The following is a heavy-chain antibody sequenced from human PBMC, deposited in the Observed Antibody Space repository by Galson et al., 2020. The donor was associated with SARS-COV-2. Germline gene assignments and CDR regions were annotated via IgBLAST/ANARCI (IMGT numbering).Heavy chain of an antibody. D-gene: IGHD6-13*01. CDR1: GGSISSGGYY. CDR3: ARDVLRRAAAGGYYYYYGMDV. J-gene: IGHJ6*02. CDR2: IYYSGST. Sequence: SQTLSLTCTVSGGSISSGGYYWSWIRQHPGKGLEWIGYIYYSGSTYYNPSPKSRVTISVDTSKNQFSLKLSSVTAADTAVYYCARDVLRRAAAGGYYYYYGMDVWGQGTTVTVSS. V-gene: IGHV4-31*03.